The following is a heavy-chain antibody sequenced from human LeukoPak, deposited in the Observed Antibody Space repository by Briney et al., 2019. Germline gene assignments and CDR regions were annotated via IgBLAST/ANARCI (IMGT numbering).Heavy chain of an antibody. Sequence: SETLSLTCSVSGASISGGTYYWGWIRQPPGKGLEWIGSIYYTGSTYDNPSLKSRVTISVDTSKNQFSLKPSSVTAADTAVYYCARRGGSGRAFDYWGQGTLVTVSS. CDR3: ARRGGSGRAFDY. J-gene: IGHJ4*02. D-gene: IGHD1-26*01. CDR1: GASISGGTYY. V-gene: IGHV4-39*01. CDR2: IYYTGST.